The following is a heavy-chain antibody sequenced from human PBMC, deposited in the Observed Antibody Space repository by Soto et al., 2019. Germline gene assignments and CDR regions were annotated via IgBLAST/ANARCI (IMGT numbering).Heavy chain of an antibody. CDR2: ISHDGTKK. D-gene: IGHD6-19*01. CDR3: AKDYSSGWYYYCDF. CDR1: GFTFSSYA. V-gene: IGHV3-30*18. Sequence: PGGSLRLSCTTSGFTFSSYAMHWVRQAPGKGLEWVALISHDGTKKYSADSVKGRFTISRDDSKSTLYLQMNNMRAEATVVYYCAKDYSSGWYYYCDFWGQGTLVTVSS. J-gene: IGHJ4*02.